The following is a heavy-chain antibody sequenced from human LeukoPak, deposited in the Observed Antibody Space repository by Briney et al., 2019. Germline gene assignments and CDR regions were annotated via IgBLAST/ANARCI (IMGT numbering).Heavy chain of an antibody. CDR2: VYYSGRA. D-gene: IGHD3-9*01. J-gene: IGHJ4*02. CDR1: GVSNSSYY. V-gene: IGHV4-59*04. CDR3: ARLRKGRYFDYFFES. Sequence: SETLSLTCTVSGVSNSSYYLSWIRQPPGKGLEWIGNVYYSGRANYSPSLRSRVTMSVDTSKNRVSLKMTSVTAADTAVYFCARLRKGRYFDYFFESWGQGALVTVSS.